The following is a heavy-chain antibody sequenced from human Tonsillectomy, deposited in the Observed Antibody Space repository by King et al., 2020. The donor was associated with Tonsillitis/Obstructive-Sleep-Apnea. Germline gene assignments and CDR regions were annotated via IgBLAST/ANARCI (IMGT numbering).Heavy chain of an antibody. D-gene: IGHD3-3*01. Sequence: HVQLVESGGGVVQPGRSLRLSCAASGFTFSSYAMHWVRQAPGKGLEWVAVISYDGSNKYYADSVKGRFTISRDNSKNTLYLQMNSLRAEDTAVYYCAREDDFWSGYRIDYWGQGTLVTVSS. CDR2: ISYDGSNK. CDR1: GFTFSSYA. CDR3: AREDDFWSGYRIDY. V-gene: IGHV3-30*04. J-gene: IGHJ4*02.